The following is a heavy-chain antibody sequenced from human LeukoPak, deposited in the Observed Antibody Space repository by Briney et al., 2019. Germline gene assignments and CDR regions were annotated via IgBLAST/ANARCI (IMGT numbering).Heavy chain of an antibody. J-gene: IGHJ6*02. Sequence: ASVKVSCKASGYTFTSYAVHWVRQAPGQRLEWMGWINAGNGNTKYSQKFQGRVTITRDTSASTAYMELSSLRSEDTAVYYCARELSLGADYYYYYGMDVWGQGTTVTVSS. D-gene: IGHD3-16*01. V-gene: IGHV1-3*01. CDR1: GYTFTSYA. CDR2: INAGNGNT. CDR3: ARELSLGADYYYYYGMDV.